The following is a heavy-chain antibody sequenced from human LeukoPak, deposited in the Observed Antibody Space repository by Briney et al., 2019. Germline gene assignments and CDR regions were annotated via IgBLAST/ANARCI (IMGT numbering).Heavy chain of an antibody. CDR1: GFTLNDYY. V-gene: IGHV3-11*01. CDR3: AREIVAGTFDR. J-gene: IGHJ4*02. D-gene: IGHD6-19*01. CDR2: IGGSDGII. Sequence: GGSLRLSCAASGFTLNDYYMSWIRQAPGKGLEWVSDIGGSDGIISYGDSVKGRFTISRDFAKNSLFLQMNSLRAGDTAVYYCAREIVAGTFDRWGQGTLVTVSS.